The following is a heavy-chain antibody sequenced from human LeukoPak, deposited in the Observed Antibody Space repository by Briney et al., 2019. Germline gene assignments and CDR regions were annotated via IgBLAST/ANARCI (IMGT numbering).Heavy chain of an antibody. Sequence: PGGSLRLSCAASGFTFSNYWMTWVRQAPGKGLECVANIKQDGSEKYYVDSVKGRFTVSRDDAKNSLYLQMNSLRADDTAVYYCVRDHLWAFDIWGQGTMVTVSS. J-gene: IGHJ3*02. CDR2: IKQDGSEK. D-gene: IGHD2-21*01. CDR3: VRDHLWAFDI. CDR1: GFTFSNYW. V-gene: IGHV3-7*01.